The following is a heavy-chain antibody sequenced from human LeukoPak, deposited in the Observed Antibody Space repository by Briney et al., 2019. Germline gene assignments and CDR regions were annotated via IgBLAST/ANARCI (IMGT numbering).Heavy chain of an antibody. CDR2: LLYDGNTK. J-gene: IGHJ6*03. CDR1: GFSLSNYG. V-gene: IGHV3-33*01. Sequence: GGSLRLSCAASGFSLSNYGMHWVRQAPGKGLEWVAALLYDGNTKHYADSVKGRSTISRDISKNTFYLQMNSLTAEDTAVYYCARDHRPEIQYYYMDVWGKGNTFAVSS. D-gene: IGHD1-14*01. CDR3: ARDHRPEIQYYYMDV.